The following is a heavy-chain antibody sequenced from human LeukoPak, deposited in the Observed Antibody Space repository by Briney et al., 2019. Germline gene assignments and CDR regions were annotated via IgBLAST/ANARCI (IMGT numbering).Heavy chain of an antibody. V-gene: IGHV3-9*01. CDR2: ISWNSGSI. D-gene: IGHD5-18*01. CDR1: GFTFDDYA. CDR3: AKDYTAMVRGPDY. Sequence: GGSLRLSCAASGFTFDDYAMHWVRQASGKGLEWVSGISWNSGSIGYADSVKGRFTISRDNAKNSLYLQMNSLRAEDTALYYCAKDYTAMVRGPDYWGQGTLVTVSS. J-gene: IGHJ4*02.